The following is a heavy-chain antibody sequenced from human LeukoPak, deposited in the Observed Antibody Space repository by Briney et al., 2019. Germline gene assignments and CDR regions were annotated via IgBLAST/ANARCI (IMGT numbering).Heavy chain of an antibody. CDR2: IYYSGST. CDR3: ARGADSSGYYSIFYFDY. CDR1: GGSISSFY. J-gene: IGHJ4*02. V-gene: IGHV4-59*01. D-gene: IGHD3-22*01. Sequence: SETLSLTCVVSGGSISSFYWSWIRQPPGKALEWIGYIYYSGSTNYNPSLKSRVTISVDTSKNQFSLKLSSVTAADTAVYYCARGADSSGYYSIFYFDYWGQGTLVTVSS.